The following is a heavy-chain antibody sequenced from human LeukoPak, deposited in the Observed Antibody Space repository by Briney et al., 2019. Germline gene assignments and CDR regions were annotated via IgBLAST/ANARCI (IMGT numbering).Heavy chain of an antibody. D-gene: IGHD4/OR15-4a*01. J-gene: IGHJ4*02. CDR1: GGTFSSYA. V-gene: IGHV1-18*01. Sequence: GASVKVSCKASGGTFSSYAISWVRQAPGQGLEWMGWISAYNGNTNYAQKLQGRVTMTTDTSTSTAYMELRSLRSDDTAVYYCASALWGAKGYWGQGTLVTVSS. CDR2: ISAYNGNT. CDR3: ASALWGAKGY.